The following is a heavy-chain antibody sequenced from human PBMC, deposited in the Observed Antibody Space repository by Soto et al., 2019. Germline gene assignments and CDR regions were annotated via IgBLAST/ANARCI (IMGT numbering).Heavy chain of an antibody. D-gene: IGHD2-8*01. V-gene: IGHV3-23*01. CDR2: INGAGTST. Sequence: EVQLLESGGGLVQPGGSLRLSCAASGFTFTNYAMIWVRQAPRKGLDWISAINGAGTSTDYADSVKGRFTISRDNSKNTLYLQMNSLRAEDTALYYCARTPYDYFYYHPLDVWGQGTTVTVS. J-gene: IGHJ6*02. CDR1: GFTFTNYA. CDR3: ARTPYDYFYYHPLDV.